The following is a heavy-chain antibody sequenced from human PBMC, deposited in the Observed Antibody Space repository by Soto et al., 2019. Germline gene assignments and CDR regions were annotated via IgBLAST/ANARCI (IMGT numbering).Heavy chain of an antibody. J-gene: IGHJ4*02. V-gene: IGHV4-61*01. CDR1: GDSVSSDSYY. CDR3: ARDIRGYSRAFDY. Sequence: SETLSLTCTVSGDSVSSDSYYWTWIRQPPGKGLEWIGYIYSSGSTKYNPSLKSRVTISLDTSSNQFSLELTSVTVADTAVYYCARDIRGYSRAFDYWGQGTLVTVSS. CDR2: IYSSGST. D-gene: IGHD5-18*01.